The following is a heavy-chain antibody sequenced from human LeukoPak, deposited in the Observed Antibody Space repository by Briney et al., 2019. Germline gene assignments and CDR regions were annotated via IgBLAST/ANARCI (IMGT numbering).Heavy chain of an antibody. D-gene: IGHD3-3*01. J-gene: IGHJ4*02. Sequence: GGSLRLSCAASGFTFSDYYMSWVRQAPGKGLEWVSYISSSGSTIYYADSVKGRFTISRDNAKNSLYLQMNSLRAEDTAVYYCARPYYDFWSGSVDYWGRGTLVTVSS. V-gene: IGHV3-11*01. CDR1: GFTFSDYY. CDR2: ISSSGSTI. CDR3: ARPYYDFWSGSVDY.